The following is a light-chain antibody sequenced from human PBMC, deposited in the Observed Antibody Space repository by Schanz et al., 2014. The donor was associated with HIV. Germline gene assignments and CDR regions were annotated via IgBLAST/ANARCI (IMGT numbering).Light chain of an antibody. CDR3: CSHAGRSSLVV. CDR2: DVN. Sequence: QSALTQPASVSGSPGQSIAISCTGTSSDVGGYNYVSWYQQHPNKAPKLIIYDVNNRPSGVSNRFSGSKSGNTASLTISGLQAEDEADYYCCSHAGRSSLVVFGGGTKLTVL. V-gene: IGLV2-14*03. J-gene: IGLJ2*01. CDR1: SSDVGGYNY.